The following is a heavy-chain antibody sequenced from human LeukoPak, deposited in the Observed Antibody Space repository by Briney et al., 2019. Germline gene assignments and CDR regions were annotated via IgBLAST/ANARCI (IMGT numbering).Heavy chain of an antibody. J-gene: IGHJ3*02. CDR3: VRDHGYWKFDI. V-gene: IGHV3-7*03. CDR2: INGDGSEK. D-gene: IGHD5-24*01. CDR1: GFTFSSYA. Sequence: GGSLRLSCAASGFTFSSYAMSWVRQAPGKGLEGVAGINGDGSEKYCVDSVKGRFTISRDNAKNSVYLQLNSLRVEDTAFYYCVRDHGYWKFDIWGHGTMVAVSS.